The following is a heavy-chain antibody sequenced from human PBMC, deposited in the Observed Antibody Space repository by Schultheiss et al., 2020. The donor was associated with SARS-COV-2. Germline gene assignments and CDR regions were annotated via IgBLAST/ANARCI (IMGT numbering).Heavy chain of an antibody. V-gene: IGHV3-21*01. D-gene: IGHD5-18*01. Sequence: GGSLRLSCEASGFNIRSYSMNWVRQAPGKGLEWVSFISDSSTNIYYIDSVRGRFTISRDNAENSLYLQMNSLRDDDTAMYYCARVDERYRYGYNNYYYLDVWCKGTMVTVSS. CDR3: ARVDERYRYGYNNYYYLDV. CDR2: ISDSSTNI. CDR1: GFNIRSYS. J-gene: IGHJ6*03.